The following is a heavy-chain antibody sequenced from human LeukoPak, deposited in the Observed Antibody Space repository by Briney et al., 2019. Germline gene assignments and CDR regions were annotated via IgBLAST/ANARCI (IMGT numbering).Heavy chain of an antibody. V-gene: IGHV3-23*01. Sequence: GGSLRLSCAASGFTFSSYAMSWVRQAPGKGLEWVAAISGSGGSTYYADSVKGRFTISRDNSKNTLYLQMNSLRAEDTAVYYCARESGHTYDYCDYWGHGTLVTVSS. D-gene: IGHD5-18*01. J-gene: IGHJ4*01. CDR1: GFTFSSYA. CDR2: ISGSGGST. CDR3: ARESGHTYDYCDY.